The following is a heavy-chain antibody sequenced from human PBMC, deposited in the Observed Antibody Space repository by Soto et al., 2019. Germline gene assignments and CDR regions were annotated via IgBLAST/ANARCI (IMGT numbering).Heavy chain of an antibody. CDR3: ARPFSVDYFDA. CDR1: GDSITSNSYF. CDR2: IYYSGTT. V-gene: IGHV4-39*01. Sequence: PSETLSLTCTVSGDSITSNSYFWAWIRQPPGKGLEWIGSIYYSGTTYYNPSLKSRVTISVDRSKNQFSLKLSSVTAADTAVYYGARPFSVDYFDARGEGALVTFPS. J-gene: IGHJ4*02.